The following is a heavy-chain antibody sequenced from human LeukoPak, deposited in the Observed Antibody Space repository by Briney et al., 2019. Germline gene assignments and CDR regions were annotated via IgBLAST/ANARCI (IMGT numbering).Heavy chain of an antibody. D-gene: IGHD5-12*01. V-gene: IGHV1-46*01. Sequence: ASVKVSCKTSGYTFTSYYIHWVRQAPGQGLEWMGVINPSGGSTGYAPKFQGRVMMTRDMSTSAVYMELSSLRSEDTAVYYCAREGGYSGYDTREYYYYGMDVWGQGTTVTVSS. CDR2: INPSGGST. CDR3: AREGGYSGYDTREYYYYGMDV. CDR1: GYTFTSYY. J-gene: IGHJ6*02.